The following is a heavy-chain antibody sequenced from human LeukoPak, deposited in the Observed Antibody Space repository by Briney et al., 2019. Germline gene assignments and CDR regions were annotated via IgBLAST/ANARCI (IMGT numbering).Heavy chain of an antibody. CDR2: IHYGGRT. CDR1: GGSISSSSYN. J-gene: IGHJ5*02. CDR3: ATAYCGSSSWRPRYFDP. Sequence: SETLSLICTVSGGSISSSSYNWGWLRQPPGDGLESIATIHYGGRTYYNPSLKSRVTISVDTSRNLFSLKLTSVTAADTAVYYCATAYCGSSSWRPRYFDPWGQGTLVTVSS. D-gene: IGHD6-13*01. V-gene: IGHV4-39*07.